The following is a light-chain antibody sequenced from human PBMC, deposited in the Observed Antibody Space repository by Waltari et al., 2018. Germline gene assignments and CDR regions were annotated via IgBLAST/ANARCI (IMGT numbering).Light chain of an antibody. J-gene: IGLJ1*01. V-gene: IGLV2-14*03. CDR2: DVR. CDR3: SSYTSSSTYV. CDR1: SSDGGGHNY. Sequence: QSALTQPASVSGSPGQSITIYCTGTSSDGGGHNYVSWYQQHPGKAPKIKISDVRKRPSGVSTRVSGSKSGNTASLTISGLQAEDEADYYCSSYTSSSTYVFGTGTKVTVL.